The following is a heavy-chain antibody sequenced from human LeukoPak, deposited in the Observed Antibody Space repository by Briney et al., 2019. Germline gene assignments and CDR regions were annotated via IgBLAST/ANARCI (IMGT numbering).Heavy chain of an antibody. CDR1: GFTFSGYS. CDR2: INRGGHNT. Sequence: GGSLRLSCEASGFTFSGYSMIWVRQAPGKGLEWVSEINRGGHNTYYTDSVKGRFTTSRDNSKNTLFLQMTSLRTEDTAIYYCAIGIDGAFNSWGQGTLVTVSS. CDR3: AIGIDGAFNS. D-gene: IGHD3-16*01. V-gene: IGHV3-23*01. J-gene: IGHJ4*02.